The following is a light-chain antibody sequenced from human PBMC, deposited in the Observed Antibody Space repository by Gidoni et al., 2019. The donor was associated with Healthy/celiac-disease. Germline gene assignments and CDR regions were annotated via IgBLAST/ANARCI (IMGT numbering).Light chain of an antibody. CDR2: DAS. CDR3: QQRSNSALT. V-gene: IGKV3-11*01. Sequence: EIVLTQSPATLSLSPGERATLSCRASQSVSSYLAWYQQKPGQAPRLLIYDASNRATGIPARFSGSGSGTDFTLTISSLEPEAFAVYYCQQRSNSALTFXGXTKVEIK. CDR1: QSVSSY. J-gene: IGKJ4*01.